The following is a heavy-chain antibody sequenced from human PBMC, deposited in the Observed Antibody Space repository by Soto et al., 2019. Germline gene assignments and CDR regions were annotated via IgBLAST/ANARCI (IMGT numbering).Heavy chain of an antibody. CDR1: GGSFSGYY. V-gene: IGHV4-39*01. CDR2: IYFSGST. Sequence: SETLSLTCAVSGGSFSGYYWGWIRQPPGKGQEWIGSIYFSGSTYYNPSLKSRVTISVDTSKNQFSLKLSSVTAADSVVYYCARHLRAYYYYYMDVWGKGTTVTVSS. CDR3: ARHLRAYYYYYMDV. J-gene: IGHJ6*03.